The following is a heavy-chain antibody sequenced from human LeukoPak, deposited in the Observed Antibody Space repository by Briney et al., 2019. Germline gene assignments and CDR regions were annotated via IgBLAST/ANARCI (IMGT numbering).Heavy chain of an antibody. CDR3: ARYYSSSSHFDY. D-gene: IGHD6-6*01. Sequence: SETLSLTCAVYGGSFSGYYWSWIRQPPGKGLEWIGEINHSGSTNYNPSLKSRVTISADTSKNQVSLKLSSVTAADTAVYYCARYYSSSSHFDYWGQGTLVTVSS. CDR1: GGSFSGYY. J-gene: IGHJ4*02. CDR2: INHSGST. V-gene: IGHV4-34*01.